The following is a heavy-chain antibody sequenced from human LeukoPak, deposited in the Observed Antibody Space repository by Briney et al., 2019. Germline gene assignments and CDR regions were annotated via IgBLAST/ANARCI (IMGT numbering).Heavy chain of an antibody. V-gene: IGHV4-59*01. CDR3: ARGTVRDGYNFNY. CDR1: GGSISSYY. Sequence: SETLSLTCTVSGGSISSYYWSWIRQPPGKGLEWIGYLYDTGITNYNPSLKSRVTISVDTSKDQFSLKLSSVTAADTAVYYCARGTVRDGYNFNYWGQGTLVTVSS. D-gene: IGHD5-24*01. J-gene: IGHJ4*02. CDR2: LYDTGIT.